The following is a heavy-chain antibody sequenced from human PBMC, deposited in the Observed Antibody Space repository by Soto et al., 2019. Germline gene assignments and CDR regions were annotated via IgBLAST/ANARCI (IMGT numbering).Heavy chain of an antibody. CDR2: ISSSGSHI. CDR3: ARESEDLTSNFDY. Sequence: PGGSLRLSCEASGFTFSSYSMNWVRQTPGKGLEWVSSISSSGSHIYYADSMKGRFTISRDNAKNSLYLEMNSLRAEDTAVYYCARESEDLTSNFDYWGQGTLVTVSS. CDR1: GFTFSSYS. V-gene: IGHV3-21*06. J-gene: IGHJ4*02.